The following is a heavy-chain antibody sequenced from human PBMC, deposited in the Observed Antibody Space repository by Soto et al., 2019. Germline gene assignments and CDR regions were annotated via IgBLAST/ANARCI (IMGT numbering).Heavy chain of an antibody. J-gene: IGHJ4*02. CDR2: ISSTTNYI. CDR3: ARESEDLTSNFDY. CDR1: GFTFTRYS. V-gene: IGHV3-21*06. Sequence: GESLKISCAASGFTFTRYSMNWVRQAPGKGLEWVSSISSTTNYIYYGDSMKGRFTISGDNAKNSLYLEMNSLRAEDTAVYYCARESEDLTSNFDYWGQGTLVTVSS.